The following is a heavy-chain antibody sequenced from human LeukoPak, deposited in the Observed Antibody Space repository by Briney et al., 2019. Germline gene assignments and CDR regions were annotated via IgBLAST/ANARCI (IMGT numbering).Heavy chain of an antibody. CDR1: GFPFDDYV. Sequence: PGGSLRLSCAASGFPFDDYVMHWVRQVPGRGLEWVSGIDWNSRIIGYADSVKGRFIISRDNGKNSLFLEMDSLRTEDTALYYCAKEMRSRSRAGGPSYWGQGVLVTVTS. V-gene: IGHV3-9*01. CDR2: IDWNSRII. CDR3: AKEMRSRSRAGGPSY. D-gene: IGHD3-10*01. J-gene: IGHJ4*02.